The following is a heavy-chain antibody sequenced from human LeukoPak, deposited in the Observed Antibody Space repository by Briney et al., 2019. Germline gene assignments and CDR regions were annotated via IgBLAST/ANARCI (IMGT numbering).Heavy chain of an antibody. V-gene: IGHV3-33*01. CDR1: GFPFSTYG. Sequence: PGGFLRLSCAASGFPFSTYGMHWVRRAPGKGLEWVAGLASDGRNENYPDSVKGRFTISRDNSKNTLYLQMNILRAEDTAVYYCARGGGGQLDYWGQGTLVTVSS. CDR3: ARGGGGQLDY. J-gene: IGHJ4*02. D-gene: IGHD3-16*01. CDR2: LASDGRNE.